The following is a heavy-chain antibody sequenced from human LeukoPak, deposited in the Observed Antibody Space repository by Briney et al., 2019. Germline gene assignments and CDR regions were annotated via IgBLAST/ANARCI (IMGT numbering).Heavy chain of an antibody. V-gene: IGHV4-39*07. J-gene: IGHJ4*02. Sequence: KPSETLSLTCTVSGGSISSSSYYWGWIRQPPGKGLEWIGSIYYSGSTYYNPSLKSRVTISVDTSKNQFSLKLSSVTAADTAVYYCAREGAAAGIYWGQGTLVTVSS. CDR3: AREGAAAGIY. CDR2: IYYSGST. D-gene: IGHD6-13*01. CDR1: GGSISSSSYY.